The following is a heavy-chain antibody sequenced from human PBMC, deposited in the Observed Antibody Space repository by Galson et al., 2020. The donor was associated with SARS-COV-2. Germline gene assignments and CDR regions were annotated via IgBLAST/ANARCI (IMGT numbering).Heavy chain of an antibody. D-gene: IGHD3-10*01. J-gene: IGHJ4*02. Sequence: SLKISCAASGFTFDDYAMHWVRQAPGKGLEWVSGISWNSGSIGYADSVKGRFTISRDNAKNSMYLQMNSLRAEDTSLYYCAKDISPVLWFGAVGYWGQGTLVTVSS. CDR2: ISWNSGSI. CDR3: AKDISPVLWFGAVGY. CDR1: GFTFDDYA. V-gene: IGHV3-9*01.